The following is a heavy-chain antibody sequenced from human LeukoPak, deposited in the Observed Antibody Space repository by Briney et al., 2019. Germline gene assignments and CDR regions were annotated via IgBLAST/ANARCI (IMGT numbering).Heavy chain of an antibody. D-gene: IGHD3-9*01. CDR2: INPSGGST. J-gene: IGHJ4*02. CDR1: RYTFTSYH. CDR3: ATEGPNHFDWSTKGVY. V-gene: IGHV1-46*01. Sequence: ASVKVSCKASRYTFTSYHMHWVRQAPGQGLEWMGIINPSGGSTSYAQKFQGRVTMTEDTSTDTVYMELSSLRSEDTAVYYCATEGPNHFDWSTKGVYWGQGTLVTVSS.